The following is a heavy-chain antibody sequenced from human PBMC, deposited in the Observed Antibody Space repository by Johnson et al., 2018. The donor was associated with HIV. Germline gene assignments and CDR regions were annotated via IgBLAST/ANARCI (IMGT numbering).Heavy chain of an antibody. Sequence: EVQLVESGGGLVQPGGSLRLSCAASGFTFSSYAMSWVRQAPGKWLEWVSAISGSGGSTYYADSVKGRFTISRDNSKNTLYLQMNSLRAEDTAVYYCAKETAYYYGSGSYYIDAFDIWGQGTMVTVSS. CDR1: GFTFSSYA. CDR3: AKETAYYYGSGSYYIDAFDI. CDR2: ISGSGGST. D-gene: IGHD3-10*01. J-gene: IGHJ3*02. V-gene: IGHV3-23*04.